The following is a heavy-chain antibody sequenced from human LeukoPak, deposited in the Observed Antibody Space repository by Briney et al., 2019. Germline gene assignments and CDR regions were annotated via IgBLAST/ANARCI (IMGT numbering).Heavy chain of an antibody. V-gene: IGHV4-4*07. CDR2: IYTSGST. D-gene: IGHD2-2*01. J-gene: IGHJ6*03. Sequence: SETLSLTCTVSGGSISSYYWSWIRQPAGKGLEWIGRIYTSGSTNYNPSLKSRVTMSVDTSKNQFSLKLSSVTAADTAVYYCAREIVVVPAAMDPSYYYYYMDVWGKGTTVTVSS. CDR1: GGSISSYY. CDR3: AREIVVVPAAMDPSYYYYYMDV.